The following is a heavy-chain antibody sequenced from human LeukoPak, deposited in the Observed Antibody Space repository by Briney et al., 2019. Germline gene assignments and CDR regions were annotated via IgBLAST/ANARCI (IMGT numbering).Heavy chain of an antibody. J-gene: IGHJ6*03. V-gene: IGHV4-59*01. CDR1: GGSIRGYY. CDR2: ICSCGSA. CDR3: ARVFDSGSQAYFYYMDV. Sequence: PSETLSLTCNVSGGSIRGYYWSWLRQSPEKGLEWIGYICSCGSANYNPSLKSRVTISLDTSKNQLSLKVSSVTAADTAVYYCARVFDSGSQAYFYYMDVWGKGTTVIISS. D-gene: IGHD3-10*01.